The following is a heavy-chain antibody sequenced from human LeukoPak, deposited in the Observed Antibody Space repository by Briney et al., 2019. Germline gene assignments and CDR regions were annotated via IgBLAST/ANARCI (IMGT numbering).Heavy chain of an antibody. D-gene: IGHD3-22*01. V-gene: IGHV3-49*03. CDR2: IRSKAYGGTT. Sequence: GGSLRLSCTASGFTFDDYAMSWFRQAPGKGLEWVGFIRSKAYGGTTEYAASVKGRFTISRDDSKSIAYLQMNSLKTEDTAVYYCTSAGDYYDSRVYWGQGTLVTVSS. CDR1: GFTFDDYA. J-gene: IGHJ4*02. CDR3: TSAGDYYDSRVY.